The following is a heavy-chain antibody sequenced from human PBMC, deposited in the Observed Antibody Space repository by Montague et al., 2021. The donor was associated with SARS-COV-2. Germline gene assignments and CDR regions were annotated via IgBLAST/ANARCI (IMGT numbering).Heavy chain of an antibody. V-gene: IGHV4-38-2*02. D-gene: IGHD3-3*01. CDR1: GFSISSGYY. Sequence: SETLSLTCSVSGFSISSGYYWGWIRQTPGKGLEWIGSRYQNGATYYSPSLKRPVTILLDTSKNQFSLRLTSVTAADTAVYYCAGSGVGIFDFSYFDAWGQGSLVIVSS. J-gene: IGHJ4*02. CDR2: RYQNGAT. CDR3: AGSGVGIFDFSYFDA.